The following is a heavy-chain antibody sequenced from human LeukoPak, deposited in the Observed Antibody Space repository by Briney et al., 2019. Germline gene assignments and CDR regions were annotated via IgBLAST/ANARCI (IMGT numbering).Heavy chain of an antibody. D-gene: IGHD1-1*01. V-gene: IGHV4-30-4*01. CDR2: IYYSGST. J-gene: IGHJ3*02. CDR1: GGSISSGDYY. CDR3: ARVGTALEAFDI. Sequence: SGTLSLTCTVSGGSISSGDYYWSWIRQPPGKGLEWIGYIYYSGSTYYNPSLKSRVTISVGTSKNQFSLKLSSVTAADTAVYYCARVGTALEAFDIWGQGTMVTVSS.